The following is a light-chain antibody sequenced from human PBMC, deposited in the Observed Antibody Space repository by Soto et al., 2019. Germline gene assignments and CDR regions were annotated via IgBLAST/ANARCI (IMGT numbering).Light chain of an antibody. CDR2: EVS. Sequence: QSALTQPASVSGSPGQSITISCTGTSSDVGGYNYVSWYQQHPGKAPKLMIYEVSNPPLGISNRVSDSKSGNTASLTISGLQDEDDDDYYCSSYTSSSSVVFGGGTKLTVL. CDR3: SSYTSSSSVV. V-gene: IGLV2-14*01. CDR1: SSDVGGYNY. J-gene: IGLJ2*01.